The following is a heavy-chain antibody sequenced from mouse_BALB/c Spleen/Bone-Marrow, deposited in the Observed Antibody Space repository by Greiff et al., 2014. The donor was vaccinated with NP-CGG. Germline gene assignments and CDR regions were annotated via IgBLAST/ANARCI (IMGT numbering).Heavy chain of an antibody. CDR1: GYAFSRSW. D-gene: IGHD1-1*01. CDR2: IYPGDDDT. CDR3: AGSTPLAY. J-gene: IGHJ3*01. Sequence: VQLQQSGAELVRPGSSVKISCKASGYAFSRSWMNWVKQRPGQGLEWIGQIYPGDDDTNYSGKFKGRATLTADKSSGKAYMQLSSLTSEDSAVYFCAGSTPLAYWGQGTLVTVSA. V-gene: IGHV1-80*01.